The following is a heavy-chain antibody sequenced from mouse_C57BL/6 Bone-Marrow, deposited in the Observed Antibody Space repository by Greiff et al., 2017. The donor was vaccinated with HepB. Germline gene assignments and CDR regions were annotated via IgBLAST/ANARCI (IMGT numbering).Heavy chain of an antibody. CDR1: GYTFTSYW. J-gene: IGHJ3*01. Sequence: QVQLQQPGAELVKPGASVKLSCKASGYTFTSYWMQWVKQRPGQGLEWIGEIDPSDSYTNYNQKFKGKATVTVDTSSSTAYMQLSSLTSEDSAVYYCARWLQRGPWFAYWSQWTLVTVSA. V-gene: IGHV1-50*01. CDR3: ARWLQRGPWFAY. CDR2: IDPSDSYT. D-gene: IGHD2-2*01.